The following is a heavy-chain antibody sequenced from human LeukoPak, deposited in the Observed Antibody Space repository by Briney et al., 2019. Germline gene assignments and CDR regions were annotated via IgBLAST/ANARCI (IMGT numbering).Heavy chain of an antibody. D-gene: IGHD2-15*01. CDR1: GFTFGSYA. J-gene: IGHJ4*02. CDR3: AKGLSSNIWADFDS. V-gene: IGHV3-23*01. Sequence: GGSLRLSCVASGFTFGSYAMSWVRQAPGKGLEWVSSVSGSGGNTYYADSVKGRFPISRDHPRHTLYLQMNSLRAEDTALYYCAKGLSSNIWADFDSGGQGTLVTVSS. CDR2: VSGSGGNT.